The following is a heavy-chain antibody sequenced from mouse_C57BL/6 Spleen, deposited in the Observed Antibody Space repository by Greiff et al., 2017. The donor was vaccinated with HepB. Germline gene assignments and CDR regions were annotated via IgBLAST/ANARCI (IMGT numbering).Heavy chain of an antibody. CDR2: ILPGSGST. CDR3: AREGITTVVAGEAWFAY. CDR1: GYTFTGYW. D-gene: IGHD1-1*01. V-gene: IGHV1-9*01. J-gene: IGHJ3*01. Sequence: QVQLQQSGAELMKPGASVKLSCKATGYTFTGYWIEWVKQRPGHGLEWIGEILPGSGSTNYNEKFKGKATFTADTSSNTAYMQLSSLTTEDSAIYYCAREGITTVVAGEAWFAYWGQGTLVTVSA.